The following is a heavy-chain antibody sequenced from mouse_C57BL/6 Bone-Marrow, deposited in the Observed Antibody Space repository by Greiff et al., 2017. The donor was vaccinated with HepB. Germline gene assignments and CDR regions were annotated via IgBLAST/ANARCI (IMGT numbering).Heavy chain of an antibody. CDR3: ARWRFRRGDY. CDR2: IYPGDGDT. CDR1: GYAFSSYW. Sequence: VQLVESGAELVKPGASVKISCKASGYAFSSYWMNWVKQRPGKGLEWIGQIYPGDGDTNYNGKFKGKATLTADKSSSTAYMQLSSLTSEDSAVYFCARWRFRRGDYWSQGTTLSVSS. V-gene: IGHV1-80*01. J-gene: IGHJ2*01.